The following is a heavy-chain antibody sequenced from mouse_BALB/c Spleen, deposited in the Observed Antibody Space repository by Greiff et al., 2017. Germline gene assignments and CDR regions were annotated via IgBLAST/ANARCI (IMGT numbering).Heavy chain of an antibody. Sequence: QVQLQQPGAELVKPGASVKMSCKASGYTFTSYNMHWVKQTPGQGLEWIGAIYPGNGDTSYNQKFKGKATLTADKSSSTAYMQLSSLTSEDSAVYYCARSGYYFDYWGQGTTLTVSS. CDR2: IYPGNGDT. CDR1: GYTFTSYN. D-gene: IGHD3-1*01. V-gene: IGHV1-12*01. CDR3: ARSGYYFDY. J-gene: IGHJ2*01.